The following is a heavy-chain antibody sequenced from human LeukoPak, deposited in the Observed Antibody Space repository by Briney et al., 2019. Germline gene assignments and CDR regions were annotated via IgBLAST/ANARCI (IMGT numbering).Heavy chain of an antibody. CDR1: GFTFSSCA. D-gene: IGHD6-19*01. J-gene: IGHJ4*02. Sequence: PGGSLRLSCAASGFTFSSCATTWVRQAPGKGLEWVSAISAGGSGTYYADSVKGRFTISRDNSKNTLFLQMNSLRVEDTAMYYCAKAPTTGWYRPLDYWGQGTLVTVSS. V-gene: IGHV3-23*01. CDR3: AKAPTTGWYRPLDY. CDR2: ISAGGSGT.